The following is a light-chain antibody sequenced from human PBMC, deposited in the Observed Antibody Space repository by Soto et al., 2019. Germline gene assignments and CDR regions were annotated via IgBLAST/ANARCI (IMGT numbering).Light chain of an antibody. J-gene: IGLJ1*01. V-gene: IGLV2-14*03. CDR1: SSDVGGYNY. Sequence: QSVLTQPASVSGSPGQSITISCPGTSSDVGGYNYVSWYQQYPGKAPKLMIYDVSNRPSGVSNRFSGSKSGNTASLTISGLQAEDEADYYCSSFTRSSTPYVFGTGTKLTVL. CDR2: DVS. CDR3: SSFTRSSTPYV.